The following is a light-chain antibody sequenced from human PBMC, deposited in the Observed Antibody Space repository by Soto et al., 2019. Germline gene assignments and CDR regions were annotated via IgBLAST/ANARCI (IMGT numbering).Light chain of an antibody. CDR1: SSDVGGYNY. V-gene: IGLV2-8*01. J-gene: IGLJ2*01. CDR2: EVS. CDR3: SSFAGNYNLV. Sequence: QSALTQPPSASGSPGQSVTISCTGTSSDVGGYNYVSWYHQHPGKATKLMISEVSKRPSWVPDRFSGSKSGNTASLTVSGLQAEDEAEYYGSSFAGNYNLVFGGGTKLTVL.